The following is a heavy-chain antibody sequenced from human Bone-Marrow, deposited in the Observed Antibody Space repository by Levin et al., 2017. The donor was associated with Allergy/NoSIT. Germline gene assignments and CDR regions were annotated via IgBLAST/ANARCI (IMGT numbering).Heavy chain of an antibody. J-gene: IGHJ4*02. CDR2: VRNRDNSYST. CDR1: GFSFGDYY. V-gene: IGHV3-72*01. CDR3: ARTKMPLGGTTSDY. Sequence: PGGSLRLSCATSGFSFGDYYMDWVRQAPGKGLEWVGRVRNRDNSYSTFYAASVKGRFTISRDDSENSVYLQMDSLKTEDTAVYYCARTKMPLGGTTSDYWGQGTLVTVSP. D-gene: IGHD4-11*01.